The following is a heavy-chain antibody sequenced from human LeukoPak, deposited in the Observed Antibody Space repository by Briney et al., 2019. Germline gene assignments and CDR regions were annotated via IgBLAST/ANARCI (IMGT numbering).Heavy chain of an antibody. Sequence: SETLSLTCTVSGDSISNFYWSWIRQPAGKGLEWIGRIYTSGSTNYNPSLKSRVTMSVDTSKNQFSLKLSSVTAADTAVYYCTGNYYGSGSYADFDYWGQGTLVTVSS. V-gene: IGHV4-4*07. CDR2: IYTSGST. CDR1: GDSISNFY. J-gene: IGHJ4*02. D-gene: IGHD3-10*01. CDR3: TGNYYGSGSYADFDY.